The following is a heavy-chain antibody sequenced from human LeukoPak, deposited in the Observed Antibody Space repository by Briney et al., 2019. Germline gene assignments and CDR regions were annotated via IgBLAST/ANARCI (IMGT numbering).Heavy chain of an antibody. Sequence: GGSLRLSCAASGFTFSSYEMNWVRQAPGKGLEWVSYNSSSCSTIYYADSVKGRFTISIDNAKNSLYLQMNSLRAEDTAVYYCARDRENCSGGSCYSYAFDIWGQGTMVTVSS. CDR1: GFTFSSYE. J-gene: IGHJ3*02. V-gene: IGHV3-48*03. CDR3: ARDRENCSGGSCYSYAFDI. CDR2: NSSSCSTI. D-gene: IGHD2-15*01.